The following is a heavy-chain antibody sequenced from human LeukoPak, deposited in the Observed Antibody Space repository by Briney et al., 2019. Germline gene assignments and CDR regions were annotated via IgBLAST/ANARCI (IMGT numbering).Heavy chain of an antibody. J-gene: IGHJ4*02. D-gene: IGHD1-26*01. V-gene: IGHV3-48*04. CDR2: ISSGSSTI. Sequence: GGSLRLSCAASGFTFSSYGMNWARQAPGKGLEWVSYISSGSSTIYYADSVKGRFTISRDNAKNSLYLQMDSLRAEDTAVYYCARGILVGAYNFDYWGQGTLVTVSS. CDR1: GFTFSSYG. CDR3: ARGILVGAYNFDY.